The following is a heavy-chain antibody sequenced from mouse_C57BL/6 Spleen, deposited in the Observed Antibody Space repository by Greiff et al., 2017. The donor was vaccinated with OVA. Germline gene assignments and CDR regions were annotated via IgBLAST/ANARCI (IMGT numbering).Heavy chain of an antibody. Sequence: EVQLQESGPGLVKPSQSLSLTCSVTGYSITSGYYWNWIRQFPGNKLEWMGYISYDGSNNYNPSLKNRISITRDTSKNQFFLKLNSVTTEDTATYYCARDALPEGFAYWGQGTLVTVSA. J-gene: IGHJ3*01. CDR3: ARDALPEGFAY. CDR2: ISYDGSN. CDR1: GYSITSGYY. V-gene: IGHV3-6*01.